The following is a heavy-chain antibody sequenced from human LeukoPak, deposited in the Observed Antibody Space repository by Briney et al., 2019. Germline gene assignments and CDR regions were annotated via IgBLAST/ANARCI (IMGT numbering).Heavy chain of an antibody. CDR3: ARGESGYPFDY. Sequence: SETLSLTCTVSGYSISSGYYWGWIRQPPGKGLEWIGSIYHSGRTFYNPSLKSRVTISVDTSKNQFSLKLTSVTAADTAVYYCARGESGYPFDYWGQGTLVTVSS. D-gene: IGHD3-22*01. J-gene: IGHJ4*02. CDR1: GYSISSGYY. V-gene: IGHV4-38-2*02. CDR2: IYHSGRT.